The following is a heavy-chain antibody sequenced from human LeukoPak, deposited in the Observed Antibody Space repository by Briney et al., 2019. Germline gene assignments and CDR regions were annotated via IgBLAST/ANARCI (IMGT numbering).Heavy chain of an antibody. Sequence: SGGSLRLSCAASGFTFSSYGMHWVRQAPGKGLEWVAFIRYDGSNKYYADSVKGRFTISRDNSKNTLYLQMNSLRAEDTAVYYCARVGHYGDYDWFDPWGQGTLVTVSS. CDR3: ARVGHYGDYDWFDP. D-gene: IGHD4-17*01. CDR1: GFTFSSYG. CDR2: IRYDGSNK. V-gene: IGHV3-30*02. J-gene: IGHJ5*02.